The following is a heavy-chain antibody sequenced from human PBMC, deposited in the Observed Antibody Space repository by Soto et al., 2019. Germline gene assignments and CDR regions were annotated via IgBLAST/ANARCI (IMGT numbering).Heavy chain of an antibody. CDR3: AALLRDSSGYYYVGNAFDI. D-gene: IGHD3-22*01. J-gene: IGHJ3*02. V-gene: IGHV1-58*01. CDR2: IVVGSGNT. CDR1: GFTCTSSA. Sequence: QMQLVQSGPEVKKPGTSVKVSCKASGFTCTSSAVQWVRQARGQRLEWIGWIVVGSGNTNYAQKFQERVTITRDMSTSTAYMELSSLRSEDTAVYYCAALLRDSSGYYYVGNAFDIWGQGTMVTVSS.